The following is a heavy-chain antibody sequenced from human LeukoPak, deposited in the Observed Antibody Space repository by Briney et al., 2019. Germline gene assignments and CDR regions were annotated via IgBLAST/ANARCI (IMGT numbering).Heavy chain of an antibody. CDR1: GFTFSRYT. CDR2: ISSSSSYI. CDR3: ARRSTGTTVDY. J-gene: IGHJ4*02. Sequence: PGGSLRLSCAVSGFTFSRYTMNWVRQAPGKGLEWVSSISSSSSYIYYADSVKGRFTISRDNAKNSLYLQMNSLRAEDTAVYYCARRSTGTTVDYWGQGTLVTVSS. D-gene: IGHD1-1*01. V-gene: IGHV3-21*01.